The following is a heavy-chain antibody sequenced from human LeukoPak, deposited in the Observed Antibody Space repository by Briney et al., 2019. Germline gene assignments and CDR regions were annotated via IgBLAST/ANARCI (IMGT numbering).Heavy chain of an antibody. Sequence: SETLSLTCTVSGGSISSYYWSWIRQPPGKGLEWIGYIYYSGSTNYNPSLKSRVTMSVDTSKNQFSLRLSSVTAADTAIYYCARDHISYDAFDVWGQGTMVTFSS. V-gene: IGHV4-59*12. D-gene: IGHD2-21*01. CDR3: ARDHISYDAFDV. CDR2: IYYSGST. J-gene: IGHJ3*01. CDR1: GGSISSYY.